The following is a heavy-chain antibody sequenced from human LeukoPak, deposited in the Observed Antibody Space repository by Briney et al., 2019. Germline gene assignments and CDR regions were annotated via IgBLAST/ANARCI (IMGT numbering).Heavy chain of an antibody. J-gene: IGHJ6*01. CDR1: GGTFSSYA. CDR2: FDPEDGET. V-gene: IGHV1-24*01. D-gene: IGHD4-17*01. CDR3: STYYGDYARYGRDL. Sequence: ASVKVSCKASGGTFSSYAISWVRPTPGQGLEWVGGFDPEDGETIYAQKFQGRVTMTEDTSTDTAYIELSSLRSEDTGGYYCSTYYGDYARYGRDLWGQGTAVSVSS.